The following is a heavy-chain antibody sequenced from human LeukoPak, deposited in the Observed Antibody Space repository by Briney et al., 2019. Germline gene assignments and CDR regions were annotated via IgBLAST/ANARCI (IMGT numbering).Heavy chain of an antibody. Sequence: PGGSLRLSCAACGLTFSDYYMTWMRPAPGKGLEWVSSISGAGTTQYPAASVRGRITVSSDNSRNSLFLHMNSLRAEDTAVYYCAVQITMIVVVPYFDYWGQGTLVTVSS. D-gene: IGHD3-22*01. J-gene: IGHJ4*02. CDR3: AVQITMIVVVPYFDY. CDR2: ISGAGTTQ. V-gene: IGHV3-11*04. CDR1: GLTFSDYY.